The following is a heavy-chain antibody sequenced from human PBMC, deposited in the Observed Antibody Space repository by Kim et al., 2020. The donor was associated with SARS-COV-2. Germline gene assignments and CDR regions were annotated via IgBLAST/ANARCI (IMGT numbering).Heavy chain of an antibody. V-gene: IGHV3-9*01. D-gene: IGHD1-26*01. CDR3: AKASLWELLSPDAFDI. Sequence: SRKGAFTISRDNAKISLYLQMNSLRAEDTALYYCAKASLWELLSPDAFDIWGQGTMVTVSS. J-gene: IGHJ3*02.